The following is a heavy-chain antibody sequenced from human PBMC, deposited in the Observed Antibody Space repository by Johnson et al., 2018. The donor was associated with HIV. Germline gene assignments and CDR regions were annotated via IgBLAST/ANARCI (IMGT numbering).Heavy chain of an antibody. V-gene: IGHV3-23*04. J-gene: IGHJ3*02. D-gene: IGHD3-10*01. CDR2: ISGTGDNT. Sequence: VQLVESGGDLVQPGGSLRLSCAASGFTFSNNAMSWVRQAPGKGLEWVAGISGTGDNTYYADSVKGRFTISRENSKNTVYLQLNSLRVEDTAVYYCAKGISGYSDAFDIWGQGTMVTVSS. CDR1: GFTFSNNA. CDR3: AKGISGYSDAFDI.